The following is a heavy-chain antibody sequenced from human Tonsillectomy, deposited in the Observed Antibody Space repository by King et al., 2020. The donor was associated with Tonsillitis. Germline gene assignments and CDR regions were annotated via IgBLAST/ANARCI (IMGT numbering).Heavy chain of an antibody. CDR3: ARNRDYGDYVDF. CDR1: GDSLTSGGYF. CDR2: IYHSGPT. Sequence: QLQLQESGPGLVRPSQTLSLICSVSGDSLTSGGYFWSWIRQHPDKGLEWIGSIYHSGPTYHTPSLRSRLFMSVDTSKNQFSLRLTSVTAADTALYYCARNRDYGDYVDFWGQGTLVAVSS. J-gene: IGHJ4*02. V-gene: IGHV4-31*03. D-gene: IGHD4-17*01.